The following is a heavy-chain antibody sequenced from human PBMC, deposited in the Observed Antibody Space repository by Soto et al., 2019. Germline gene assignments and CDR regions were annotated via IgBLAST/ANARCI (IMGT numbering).Heavy chain of an antibody. Sequence: QLQLQESGPGLVKPSETLSLTCTVSGGSISSSSYYWGWIRQPPGKGLEWIGSIYYSGSTYYNPSLKGWVTISVDKVKDPFSLKLSSVTAGDTAVYYCARHPTHSSRWVEHWGQGNLVT. CDR1: GGSISSSSYY. D-gene: IGHD6-13*01. CDR3: ARHPTHSSRWVEH. J-gene: IGHJ4*02. CDR2: IYYSGST. V-gene: IGHV4-39*01.